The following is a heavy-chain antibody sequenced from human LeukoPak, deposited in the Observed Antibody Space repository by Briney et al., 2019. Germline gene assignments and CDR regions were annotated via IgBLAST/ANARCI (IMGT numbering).Heavy chain of an antibody. CDR2: IRYDVSNK. Sequence: GGSLRLFCAASGFTFSSYGMHWVRQAPGKGLEWVAFIRYDVSNKYYADSVKGRFTISRDNSKNTLYLQMNSLRAEDTAVYYCAKSQYCSSTSCYTEGGIYFDYWGQGTLVTISS. CDR3: AKSQYCSSTSCYTEGGIYFDY. D-gene: IGHD2-2*02. CDR1: GFTFSSYG. V-gene: IGHV3-30*02. J-gene: IGHJ4*02.